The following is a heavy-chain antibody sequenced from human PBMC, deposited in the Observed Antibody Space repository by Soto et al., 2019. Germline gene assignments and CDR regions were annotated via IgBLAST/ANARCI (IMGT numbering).Heavy chain of an antibody. V-gene: IGHV1-69*02. Sequence: QVQLVQSGAEVKKPGSSVKVSCKASGGTFSSYTISWVRQAPGQGLEWMGRIISILGIATYAQKFQGRVTITAGKSTSTAYMELSSLRSEDTAVYYCARVLRYFDQPSPYMDVWGKGATVTVSS. CDR2: IISILGIA. J-gene: IGHJ6*03. CDR1: GGTFSSYT. D-gene: IGHD3-9*01. CDR3: ARVLRYFDQPSPYMDV.